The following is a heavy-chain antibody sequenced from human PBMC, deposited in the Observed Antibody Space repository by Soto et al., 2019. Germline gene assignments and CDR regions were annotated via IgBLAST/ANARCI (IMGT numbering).Heavy chain of an antibody. D-gene: IGHD3-16*02. J-gene: IGHJ4*02. CDR2: VYYSGST. V-gene: IGHV4-61*01. CDR3: ARGDYVWGSYRYSPFDN. CDR1: GGSVNSATYY. Sequence: SETLSLTCTVSGGSVNSATYYWSWLRQPPGKGLEWIGFVYYSGSTNYNPSLKSRVTISIDTSKNQFSLKLTSVTAADTAVYYCARGDYVWGSYRYSPFDNWGQGTLVTVSS.